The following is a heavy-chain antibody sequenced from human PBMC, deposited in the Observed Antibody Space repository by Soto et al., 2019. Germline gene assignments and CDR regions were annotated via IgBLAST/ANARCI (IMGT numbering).Heavy chain of an antibody. CDR2: MNPNSGNT. Sequence: GASVKVSCKASGYTFTSYDINWVRQATGQGLEWMGWMNPNSGNTGYAQKFQGRVTMTRNTSISTAYMELSSLRSEDTAVYYCARAPRRYCSSTSCYAIWFDPWGQGTLVTVSS. D-gene: IGHD2-2*01. V-gene: IGHV1-8*01. J-gene: IGHJ5*02. CDR1: GYTFTSYD. CDR3: ARAPRRYCSSTSCYAIWFDP.